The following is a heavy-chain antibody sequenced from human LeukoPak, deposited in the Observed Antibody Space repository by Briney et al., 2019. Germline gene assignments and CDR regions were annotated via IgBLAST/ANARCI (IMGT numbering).Heavy chain of an antibody. Sequence: GGSLRLSCAASGFTFSSYAMSWVRQAPGKGLEWVSAISGSGASTYYADSVRGRFTISRDNSKNTLYLQMNSLRAEDTAVYYCAKDLSGTLTYWGQGTLVTVSS. J-gene: IGHJ4*02. CDR3: AKDLSGTLTY. D-gene: IGHD1-26*01. CDR2: ISGSGAST. V-gene: IGHV3-23*01. CDR1: GFTFSSYA.